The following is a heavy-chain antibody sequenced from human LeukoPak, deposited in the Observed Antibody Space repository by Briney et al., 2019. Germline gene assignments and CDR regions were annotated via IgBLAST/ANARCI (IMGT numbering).Heavy chain of an antibody. V-gene: IGHV3-9*01. CDR3: TRGNGGGLPNYYYYYMDV. CDR2: VSWNSGSI. J-gene: IGHJ6*03. CDR1: GFTFDDYG. Sequence: GGSLRLSRAASGFTFDDYGMHWVRQAPGKGLEGVSGVSWNSGSIVYADSVKGPFTISRDNAKNSLHLQMNSLRPEDTALYYCTRGNGGGLPNYYYYYMDVWGKGTTVTISS. D-gene: IGHD3-16*01.